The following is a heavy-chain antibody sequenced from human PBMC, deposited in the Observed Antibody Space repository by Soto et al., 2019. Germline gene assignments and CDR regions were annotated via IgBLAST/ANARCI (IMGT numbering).Heavy chain of an antibody. CDR1: GGSISSGDYY. D-gene: IGHD3-9*01. V-gene: IGHV4-30-4*01. J-gene: IGHJ4*02. CDR2: IYYSGST. CDR3: ARERQYYDILTGYSFFDY. Sequence: SETLSLTCTVSGGSISSGDYYWSWIRQPPGKGLEWIGYIYYSGSTYYNPSLKSRVTISVDTSKSQFSLKLSSVTAADTAVYYCARERQYYDILTGYSFFDYWGQGTLVTVSS.